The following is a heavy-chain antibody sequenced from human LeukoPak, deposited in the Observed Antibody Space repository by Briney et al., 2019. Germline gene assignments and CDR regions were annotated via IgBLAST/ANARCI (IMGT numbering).Heavy chain of an antibody. V-gene: IGHV3-7*03. Sequence: GGSLRLSCAASGFTFSSYWMSWVRQAPGKGLEWVANIKQDGSEKYYVDSVKGRFTISRDNAKNSLYLQMNNLRAEDTAVYYCAKRHCSSTSCYAAFDYWGQGTLVTVSS. CDR2: IKQDGSEK. D-gene: IGHD2-2*01. CDR1: GFTFSSYW. CDR3: AKRHCSSTSCYAAFDY. J-gene: IGHJ4*02.